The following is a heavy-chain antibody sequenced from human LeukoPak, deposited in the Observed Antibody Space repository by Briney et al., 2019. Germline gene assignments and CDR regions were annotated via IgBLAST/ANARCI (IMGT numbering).Heavy chain of an antibody. D-gene: IGHD1-26*01. CDR2: IYPDDSDT. J-gene: IGHJ4*02. V-gene: IGHV5-51*01. Sequence: GESLKISCKHSEYSFPNYCIGWVRQMPGKGLEWMGIIYPDDSDTRYSPSFQGQVTISADKSISTAYLQWSSLKASDTAMYYCARHGRDQWELDYWGQGTLVTVSS. CDR3: ARHGRDQWELDY. CDR1: EYSFPNYC.